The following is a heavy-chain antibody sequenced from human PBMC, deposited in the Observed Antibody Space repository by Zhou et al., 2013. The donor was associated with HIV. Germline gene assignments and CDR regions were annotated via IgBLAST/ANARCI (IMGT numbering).Heavy chain of an antibody. CDR1: GGTFSSYA. CDR3: ARDRGYSYGSEVWLGWFDP. CDR2: IIPIFGTA. J-gene: IGHJ5*02. Sequence: QVQLVQSGGEVKKPGSSVKVSCKASGGTFSSYAISWVRQAPGQGLEWMGRIIPIFGTANYAQKFQGRVTITADESTSTAYMELSSLRSEDTAVYYCARDRGYSYGSEVWLGWFDPWGQGTLVTVSS. V-gene: IGHV1-69*13. D-gene: IGHD5-18*01.